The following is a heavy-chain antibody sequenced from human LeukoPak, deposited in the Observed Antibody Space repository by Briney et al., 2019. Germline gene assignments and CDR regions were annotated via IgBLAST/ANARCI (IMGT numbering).Heavy chain of an antibody. CDR2: ISGSGGNT. J-gene: IGHJ3*02. V-gene: IGHV3-23*01. CDR1: GFTFNNYA. CDR3: AKPARTDAFDI. D-gene: IGHD1-14*01. Sequence: PGGSLRLSCATSGFTFNNYAMNWVRQAPGKGLEWVSSISGSGGNTYYADSVKGRFTISRDNSKNTLYLQTNSLRAEDTAVYYCAKPARTDAFDIWGQGTMITVSS.